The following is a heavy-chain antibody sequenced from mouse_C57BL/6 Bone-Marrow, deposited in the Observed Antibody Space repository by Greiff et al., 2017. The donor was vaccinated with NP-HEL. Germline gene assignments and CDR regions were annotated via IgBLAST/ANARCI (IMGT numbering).Heavy chain of an antibody. V-gene: IGHV1-26*01. CDR2: INPNNGGT. CDR3: AKNPPYYSNYGLDYFDY. D-gene: IGHD2-5*01. J-gene: IGHJ2*01. Sequence: EVQLQQSGPELVKPGASVKISCKASGYTFTDYYMNWVKQSHGKSLEWIGDINPNNGGTSYNQKFKGKATLTVDKSSSTAYMELRSLTSEDSAVYYCAKNPPYYSNYGLDYFDYWGQGTTLTVSS. CDR1: GYTFTDYY.